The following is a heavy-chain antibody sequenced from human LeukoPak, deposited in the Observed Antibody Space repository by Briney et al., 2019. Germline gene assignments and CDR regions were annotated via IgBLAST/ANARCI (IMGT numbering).Heavy chain of an antibody. CDR3: ARDRHKYNYDSSGYPPY. CDR2: IRYDGSNK. Sequence: PGGSLRLSCGASGFTFSSYGMHWVRQAPGKGLEWVAFIRYDGSNKYYADSVKGRFTISRDNSKNTLYLQMNSLRAEDTAAYYCARDRHKYNYDSSGYPPYWGQGTLVTVSS. V-gene: IGHV3-30*02. CDR1: GFTFSSYG. D-gene: IGHD3-22*01. J-gene: IGHJ4*02.